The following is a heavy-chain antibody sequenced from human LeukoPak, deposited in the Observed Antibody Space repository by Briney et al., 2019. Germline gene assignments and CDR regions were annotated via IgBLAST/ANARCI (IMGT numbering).Heavy chain of an antibody. V-gene: IGHV1-18*01. CDR2: ISAYNGNT. CDR1: GYTFTSYG. D-gene: IGHD3-22*01. CDR3: ARDGHFYYDSSGYYYPNFDY. J-gene: IGHJ4*02. Sequence: ASVKVSCKASGYTFTSYGISWVRQAPGQGLEWMGWISAYNGNTNYAQKLQGRVTMTTDTSTSTAYMELRSLRSDDTAVYYCARDGHFYYDSSGYYYPNFDYWGQGTLVTVSS.